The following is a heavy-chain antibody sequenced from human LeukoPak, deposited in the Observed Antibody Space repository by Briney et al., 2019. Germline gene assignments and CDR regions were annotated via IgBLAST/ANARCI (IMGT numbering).Heavy chain of an antibody. CDR2: INSDGRST. V-gene: IGHV3-74*01. Sequence: PGGSLRLSCAASGFTFSSYWMHWVRQAPGKGLVWVSRINSDGRSTSYADSVKGRFTISRDNAKNTLYLQMNSLRAEDTAVYYCARVAPYYDFWSGYYLFDYWGQGTLVTVSS. D-gene: IGHD3-3*01. CDR1: GFTFSSYW. CDR3: ARVAPYYDFWSGYYLFDY. J-gene: IGHJ4*02.